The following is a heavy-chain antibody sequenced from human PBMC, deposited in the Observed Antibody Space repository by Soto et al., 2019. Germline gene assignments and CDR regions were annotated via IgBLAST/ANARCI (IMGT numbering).Heavy chain of an antibody. Sequence: GGSLRLSCTASGFTLQNYAMAWVRQAPGKGLEWVSTLIGGHYGTAYSYSVKGRFTVSRDNSKNCLYLQMNSLGVEDTAMYFCAQGKSTGDIDRFDPWGQGSLVTVSS. D-gene: IGHD3-10*01. CDR2: LIGGHYGT. V-gene: IGHV3-23*01. J-gene: IGHJ5*02. CDR1: GFTLQNYA. CDR3: AQGKSTGDIDRFDP.